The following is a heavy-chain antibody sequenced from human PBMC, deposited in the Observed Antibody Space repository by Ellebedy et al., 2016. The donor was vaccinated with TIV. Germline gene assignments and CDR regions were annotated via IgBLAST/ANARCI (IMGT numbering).Heavy chain of an antibody. CDR1: GFTFTSHG. V-gene: IGHV3-33*01. CDR2: IWNDGSTK. Sequence: PGGSLRLSCAASGFTFTSHGMHWVRQAPGKGLEWVALIWNDGSTKYFVDSVKGRFTVSRDNSKNILYLQMSSRGAEDTAMYYCARGYGGTSAYWYFDLWGRGTLVTVSS. J-gene: IGHJ2*01. D-gene: IGHD4-23*01. CDR3: ARGYGGTSAYWYFDL.